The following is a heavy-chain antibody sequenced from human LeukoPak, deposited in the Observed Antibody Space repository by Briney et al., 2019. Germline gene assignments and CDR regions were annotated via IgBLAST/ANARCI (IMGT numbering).Heavy chain of an antibody. Sequence: SETLSLTCTVSGYSISSGYYWGWIRQPPGKGLEWIGSIYHSGSTYYNPSLKSRVTISVDTSKNQFSLKLNSVTAADTAVYYCARYRNCGSDCYDAFDIWGQGTMVTVSS. D-gene: IGHD2-21*02. V-gene: IGHV4-38-2*02. CDR3: ARYRNCGSDCYDAFDI. CDR1: GYSISSGYY. J-gene: IGHJ3*02. CDR2: IYHSGST.